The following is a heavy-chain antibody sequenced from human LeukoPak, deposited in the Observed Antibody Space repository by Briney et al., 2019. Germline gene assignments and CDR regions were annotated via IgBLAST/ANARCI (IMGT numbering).Heavy chain of an antibody. CDR3: ARLLHPSGYEWLFDS. Sequence: SETLSLTCSVSGGSISSYYWSWILQPPGRGLEGIGYIYYSGNTNHNPSLKSQVTISVDTSKNQFSLKLSSVTGADTAVYYCARLLHPSGYEWLFDSWGQGTLVTVSS. D-gene: IGHD5-12*01. V-gene: IGHV4-59*01. CDR1: GGSISSYY. J-gene: IGHJ4*02. CDR2: IYYSGNT.